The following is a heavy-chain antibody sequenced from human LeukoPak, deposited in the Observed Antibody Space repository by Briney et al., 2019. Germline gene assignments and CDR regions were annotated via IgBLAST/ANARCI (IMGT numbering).Heavy chain of an antibody. CDR1: GFTFSSYS. Sequence: GGSLRLSCAASGFTFSSYSMNWFRQAAGKGLEWVSSISSSSGSIYYADSVKGRFTISRDNSRNSLYLQMNSLRAEDTAGYYCWSRPHMNEGAGSYPFDYWGHGTLVTVSS. V-gene: IGHV3-48*01. J-gene: IGHJ4*01. CDR2: ISSSSGSI. D-gene: IGHD3-10*01. CDR3: WSRPHMNEGAGSYPFDY.